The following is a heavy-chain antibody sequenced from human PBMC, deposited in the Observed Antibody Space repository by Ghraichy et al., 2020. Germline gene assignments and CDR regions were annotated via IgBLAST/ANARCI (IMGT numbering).Heavy chain of an antibody. D-gene: IGHD1-20*01. Sequence: SETLSLTCTVSGGSISSSSYYWGWIRQPPGKGLEWIGSIYYSGSTYYNPSLKSRVTISVDTSKNQFSLKLSSVTAADTAVYYCARLRQEKGITGSQAAFDYWGQGTLVTVSS. J-gene: IGHJ4*02. CDR3: ARLRQEKGITGSQAAFDY. V-gene: IGHV4-39*01. CDR1: GGSISSSSYY. CDR2: IYYSGST.